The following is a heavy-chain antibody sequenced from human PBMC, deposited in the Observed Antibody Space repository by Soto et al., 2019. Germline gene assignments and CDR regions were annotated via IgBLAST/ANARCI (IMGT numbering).Heavy chain of an antibody. J-gene: IGHJ4*02. CDR3: ARDKYYYGSGSRTFDY. CDR2: IYYSGST. D-gene: IGHD3-10*01. CDR1: GASISSGEFY. V-gene: IGHV4-30-4*01. Sequence: QVQLQESGPGLVKPSQTLSLTCTVSGASISSGEFYWSWIRQPPGKGLEWIGYIYYSGSTYYNPSLKRRVTISVDTSKNQFSLKLSSVTAADTAVYYCARDKYYYGSGSRTFDYWGQGTLVTVSS.